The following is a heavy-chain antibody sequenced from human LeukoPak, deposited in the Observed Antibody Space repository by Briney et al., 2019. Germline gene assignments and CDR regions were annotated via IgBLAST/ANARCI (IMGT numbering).Heavy chain of an antibody. V-gene: IGHV3-21*01. Sequence: SGGSLRLSCAASRFTFSSYSMKWVRQAPGKGLEWVSCISSSSSYKYYADSVKGRFTISRDNAKNSLYLQMSSLRVEDTAVYYCARDPDGYSYGYADYWGQGTLVTVSS. D-gene: IGHD5-18*01. CDR1: RFTFSSYS. CDR2: ISSSSSYK. J-gene: IGHJ4*02. CDR3: ARDPDGYSYGYADY.